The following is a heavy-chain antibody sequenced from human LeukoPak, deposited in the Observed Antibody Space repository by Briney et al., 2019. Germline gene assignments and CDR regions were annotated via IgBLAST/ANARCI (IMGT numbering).Heavy chain of an antibody. CDR3: ARGGKTYYDFWSGYPARTFDY. Sequence: PSETLSLTCAVYGGSFSGYYWSWIRQPPGKGLEWIGEINHSGSTNYNPSLKSRVTISVDTSKNQFSLKLSSVTAADTAVYYCARGGKTYYDFWSGYPARTFDYWGQGTLVTVSS. CDR2: INHSGST. CDR1: GGSFSGYY. V-gene: IGHV4-34*01. J-gene: IGHJ4*02. D-gene: IGHD3-3*01.